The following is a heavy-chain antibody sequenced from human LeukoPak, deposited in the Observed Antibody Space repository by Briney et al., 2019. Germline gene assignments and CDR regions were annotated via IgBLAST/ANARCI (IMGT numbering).Heavy chain of an antibody. CDR2: ISGSGDGT. D-gene: IGHD4-17*01. J-gene: IGHJ5*02. CDR1: GFTFSNHA. CDR3: AKRPYGASGWFDP. Sequence: GGSLRLSCAASGFTFSNHAMSWVRQAPGKGLDWVSTISGSGDGTDYADSVKGRFTISRDNSKNTLYLQMNSLGAEDTAVYYCAKRPYGASGWFDPWGQGTLVTVSS. V-gene: IGHV3-23*01.